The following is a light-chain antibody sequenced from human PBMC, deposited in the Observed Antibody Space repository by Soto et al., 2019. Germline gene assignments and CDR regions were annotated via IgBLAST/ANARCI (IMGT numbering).Light chain of an antibody. CDR2: EVS. CDR1: SSDVGSYNY. J-gene: IGLJ1*01. V-gene: IGLV2-14*01. CDR3: SSYTSSRTL. Sequence: QSVLTQPASVSGSPGQSITISCTGTSSDVGSYNYVSWYQQHPGKAPKLMIYEVSDRPSGISSRFSGSKSGNTASLNPSGLHTEDEADYSCSSYTSSRTLFGTGTKVT.